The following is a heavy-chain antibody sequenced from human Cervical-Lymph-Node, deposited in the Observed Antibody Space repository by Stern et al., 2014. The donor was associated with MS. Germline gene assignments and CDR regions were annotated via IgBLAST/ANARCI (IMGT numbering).Heavy chain of an antibody. CDR1: FNFRSYW. D-gene: IGHD2-2*01. Sequence: EVQLVESGGGLVQPGGSLRLSCAGFNFRSYWMHWVRQAPGKGLVWVACINSDGSRRYADSIKGRFTISRNNAKNTMYLQINSLRVEGPAVYYCARGVVSVSTLGDYYYGMDVWGQGTTVTVSS. CDR2: INSDGSR. V-gene: IGHV3-74*02. CDR3: ARGVVSVSTLGDYYYGMDV. J-gene: IGHJ6*01.